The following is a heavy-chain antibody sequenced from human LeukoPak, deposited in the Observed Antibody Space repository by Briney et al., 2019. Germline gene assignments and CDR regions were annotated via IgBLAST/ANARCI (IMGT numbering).Heavy chain of an antibody. V-gene: IGHV3-9*01. CDR3: VKGTGSQPGAGAFDF. CDR2: ISWNSGRI. J-gene: IGHJ3*01. D-gene: IGHD3/OR15-3a*01. Sequence: GGSLRLSCVSSGFTFDDHAMNWVRQAPGKGLEWVAGISWNSGRIGYEDCVKGRSTISRDNTKISLDLQMTGLRSEDTALYYCVKGTGSQPGAGAFDFWGQGTSVTVSS. CDR1: GFTFDDHA.